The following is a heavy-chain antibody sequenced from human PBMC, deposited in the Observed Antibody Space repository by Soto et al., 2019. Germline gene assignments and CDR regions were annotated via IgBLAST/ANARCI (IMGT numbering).Heavy chain of an antibody. D-gene: IGHD3-10*01. CDR1: GFTFSSYG. CDR2: IWYDGSNK. J-gene: IGHJ6*02. V-gene: IGHV3-33*01. Sequence: QVQLVESGGGVVQPGRSLRLSCAASGFTFSSYGMHWVRQAPGKGLEWVAVIWYDGSNKYYADSVKGRFTISRDNSKNTLYLQMNNLRAEDTAVYYCARERGHYGSGSYYNDYGMDVWGQGTTVTVSS. CDR3: ARERGHYGSGSYYNDYGMDV.